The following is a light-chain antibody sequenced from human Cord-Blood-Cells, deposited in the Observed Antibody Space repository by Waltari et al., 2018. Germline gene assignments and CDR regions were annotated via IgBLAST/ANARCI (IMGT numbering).Light chain of an antibody. J-gene: IGLJ1*01. CDR1: SSDVGGYNY. CDR2: DVS. Sequence: QSALTRPASVSGSPGQSITISCTGTSSDVGGYNYVSWYQQHPGKAPKLMIYDVSNRPSGVSNRFSGSKSGNTASLTISELQAEDEADYYCSSYTSSSTLVFGTGTKVTVL. CDR3: SSYTSSSTLV. V-gene: IGLV2-14*03.